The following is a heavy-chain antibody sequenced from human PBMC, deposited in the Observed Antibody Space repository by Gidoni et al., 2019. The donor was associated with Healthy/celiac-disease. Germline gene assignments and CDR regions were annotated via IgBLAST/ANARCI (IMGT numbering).Heavy chain of an antibody. V-gene: IGHV3-33*01. CDR1: GFTFSSYG. D-gene: IGHD2-2*01. CDR2: IWYDGSNK. Sequence: QVQLVESGRGVVQPGRSLRLSCAASGFTFSSYGLHWVRQAPGKGLEWVAVIWYDGSNKYYADSVKGRFTISRDNSKNTLYLQMNSLRAEDTAVYYCVRGDQYVVGWGQGTLVTVSS. CDR3: VRGDQYVVG. J-gene: IGHJ4*02.